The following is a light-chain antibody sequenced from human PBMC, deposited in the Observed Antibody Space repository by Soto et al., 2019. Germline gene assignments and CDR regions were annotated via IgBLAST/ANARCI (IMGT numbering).Light chain of an antibody. CDR1: SSNIGDGYD. CDR3: QSYDSSLSGSV. V-gene: IGLV1-40*01. CDR2: GNS. Sequence: QSVLTQPHSVSGAPGQRVTISCTGSSSNIGDGYDVHWYQQLPGTAPKLLIYGNSNRPSGVPDRFSGSKSGTSASLAITGLQAEDEADYYCQSYDSSLSGSVFGGGTKLTV. J-gene: IGLJ2*01.